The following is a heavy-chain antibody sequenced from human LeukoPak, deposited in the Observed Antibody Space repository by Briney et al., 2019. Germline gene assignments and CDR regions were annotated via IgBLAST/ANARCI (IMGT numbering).Heavy chain of an antibody. CDR1: GYTFTGYY. D-gene: IGHD1-1*01. CDR3: ARVLESPMNAFDI. CDR2: ISPNSGDT. J-gene: IGHJ3*02. V-gene: IGHV1-2*06. Sequence: ASVKVSCKASGYTFTGYYVHWVRQAPGQGLEWMGRISPNSGDTNYAQKFQGRVTMTRDTSSSTAYKELSRLRSDDTAVYYCARVLESPMNAFDIWGQGTMVTVSS.